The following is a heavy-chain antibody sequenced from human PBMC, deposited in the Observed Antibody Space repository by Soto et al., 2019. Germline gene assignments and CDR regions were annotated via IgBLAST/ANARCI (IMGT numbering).Heavy chain of an antibody. CDR1: GFIFSEST. D-gene: IGHD2-15*01. CDR2: VSTSGRST. Sequence: GGSLRLSCSASGFIFSESTIYWVRQVPGKGLEAISAVSTSGRSTYYADSVKDRFTISRDDSKNTLFLQMGSLRPEDTAIYYCVKQAHGLDGVAFDYWGQGTQVTVSS. V-gene: IGHV3-64D*06. CDR3: VKQAHGLDGVAFDY. J-gene: IGHJ4*02.